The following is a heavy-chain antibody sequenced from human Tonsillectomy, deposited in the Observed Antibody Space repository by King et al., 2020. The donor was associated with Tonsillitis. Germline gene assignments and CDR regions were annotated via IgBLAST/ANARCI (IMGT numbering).Heavy chain of an antibody. CDR2: ISSSSSYI. V-gene: IGHV3-21*01. J-gene: IGHJ6*02. CDR1: GFTFSTDT. Sequence: VQLVESGGGLVKPGGSLRLSCAASGFTFSTDTMNWVRQAPGKGLEWVSSISSSSSYIYYADSVKGRFTISRDNAKNSLYLQMDSLRAEDTAVFYCARALAFCSGGSCYYGLDVWGQGTTVTVSS. CDR3: ARALAFCSGGSCYYGLDV. D-gene: IGHD2-15*01.